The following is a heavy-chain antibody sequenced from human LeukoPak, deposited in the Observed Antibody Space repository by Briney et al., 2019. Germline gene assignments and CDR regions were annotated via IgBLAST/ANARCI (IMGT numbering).Heavy chain of an antibody. CDR2: TNPDGSNT. Sequence: GGSLRLSCAASGFTFSKYWIHWVRQAPGKGLVGVSRTNPDGSNTDYADSVRGRFTISRDSAKNTIYLQMNSLTAEDTAVYYCVRGSHDWYGIDYWGQGTLVTVSS. CDR1: GFTFSKYW. CDR3: VRGSHDWYGIDY. J-gene: IGHJ4*02. D-gene: IGHD3-9*01. V-gene: IGHV3-74*01.